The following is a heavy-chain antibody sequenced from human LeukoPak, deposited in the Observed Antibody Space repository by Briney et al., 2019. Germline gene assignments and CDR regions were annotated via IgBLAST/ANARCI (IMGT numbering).Heavy chain of an antibody. J-gene: IGHJ5*02. CDR3: AKSVDDYGDYGNWFDP. CDR1: GFTFSSYW. CDR2: IKQDGSEK. V-gene: IGHV3-7*01. D-gene: IGHD4-17*01. Sequence: PGGSLRLSCAASGFTFSSYWMSWVRQAPGKGLEWVANIKQDGSEKYYVDSVKGRFTISRDNAKNSLYLQMNSLRAEDTAVYYCAKSVDDYGDYGNWFDPWGQGTLVTVSS.